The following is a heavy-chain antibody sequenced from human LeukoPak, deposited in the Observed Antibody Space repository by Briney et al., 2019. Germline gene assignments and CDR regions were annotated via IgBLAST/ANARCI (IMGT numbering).Heavy chain of an antibody. V-gene: IGHV3-23*01. CDR3: AKEEGVPAAAILVGIERSNWFDP. CDR2: ISGSGGST. Sequence: GGSLRLSCAASGFTFSSYAMSWVRQAPGKGLEWVSAISGSGGSTYYADSVKGRFTISRDNSKNTLYLQMNSLRAENTAVYYCAKEEGVPAAAILVGIERSNWFDPWGQGTLVTVSS. D-gene: IGHD2-2*01. CDR1: GFTFSSYA. J-gene: IGHJ5*02.